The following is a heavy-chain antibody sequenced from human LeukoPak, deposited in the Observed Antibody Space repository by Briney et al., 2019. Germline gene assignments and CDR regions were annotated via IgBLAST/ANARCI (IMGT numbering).Heavy chain of an antibody. D-gene: IGHD3-10*01. V-gene: IGHV4-4*07. CDR2: TYTSGSI. Sequence: PSETLSLTCTVSGGSISSYYWSWIRQPAGKGLEWIGRTYTSGSINYNPSLKSRVTMSVDTSKNQFSLKLSSVTAADTAVYYCAKYRYGEWAFDIWGQGTMVTVSS. CDR3: AKYRYGEWAFDI. J-gene: IGHJ3*02. CDR1: GGSISSYY.